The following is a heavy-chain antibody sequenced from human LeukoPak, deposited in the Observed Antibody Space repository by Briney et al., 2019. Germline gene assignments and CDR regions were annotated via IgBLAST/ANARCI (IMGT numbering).Heavy chain of an antibody. CDR3: ARYIGYCSSNSCYYHYYMDV. Sequence: SETLSLTCTVSGGSVSSGSYYWSWIRQPPGKGLEWIGDIYYSGSTKYNPSLNSRVTISVDTSKNQFSLKLTSVTAADTAVYYCARYIGYCSSNSCYYHYYMDVWGKGTTVTVSS. V-gene: IGHV4-61*01. CDR1: GGSVSSGSYY. J-gene: IGHJ6*03. D-gene: IGHD2-2*01. CDR2: IYYSGST.